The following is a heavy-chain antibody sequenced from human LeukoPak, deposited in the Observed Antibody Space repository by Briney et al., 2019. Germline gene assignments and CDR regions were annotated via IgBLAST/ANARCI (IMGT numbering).Heavy chain of an antibody. CDR3: ARFEDGSSWPWPGLDY. CDR2: ISAYNGNT. CDR1: GYTFRNFA. J-gene: IGHJ4*02. D-gene: IGHD6-13*01. Sequence: ASVKVSCKASGYTFRNFAISWVRQAPGQGPEWMGWISAYNGNTNYAQRVQGRVTMTTDTSTSTAYMELRSLRTDDTAIYYCARFEDGSSWPWPGLDYWGQGTLVTVSS. V-gene: IGHV1-18*01.